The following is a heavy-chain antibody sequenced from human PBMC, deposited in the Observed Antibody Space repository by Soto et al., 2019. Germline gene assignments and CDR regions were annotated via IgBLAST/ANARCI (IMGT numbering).Heavy chain of an antibody. CDR1: GFTFNRYP. Sequence: QVRLVESGGGVVQPGRSLRLSCAASGFTFNRYPMHWVRKAPGKGLEWVTVISNDGGDKHYADSVKGRFTISRDNSKNTLYLQMNSLRAEDTAVYYCARDLDIAAAAYYFDYWGQGTLVTVSS. CDR2: ISNDGGDK. V-gene: IGHV3-30-3*01. CDR3: ARDLDIAAAAYYFDY. D-gene: IGHD6-13*01. J-gene: IGHJ4*02.